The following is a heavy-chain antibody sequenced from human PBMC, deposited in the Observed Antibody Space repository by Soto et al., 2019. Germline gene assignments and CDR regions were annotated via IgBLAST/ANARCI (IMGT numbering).Heavy chain of an antibody. CDR2: ISHSGIT. D-gene: IGHD6-19*01. V-gene: IGHV4-4*02. J-gene: IGHJ4*01. CDR3: AMSNGWYILAH. CDR1: GVSIYNSGW. Sequence: QVQLQDAGPGLVKPSETLSLTCAVSGVSIYNSGWWSWVRQPPGKGLEWIGEISHSGITTYNPSLKSRVTISLSTSENQFSLKLSSVTAADTAVYYRAMSNGWYILAHWGHGSLVSVSS.